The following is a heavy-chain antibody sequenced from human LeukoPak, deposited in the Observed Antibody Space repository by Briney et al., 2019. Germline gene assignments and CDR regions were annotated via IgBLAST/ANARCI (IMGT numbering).Heavy chain of an antibody. CDR1: GFSLRTSGVG. CDR3: AHRWVGSSWYWVYFDY. J-gene: IGHJ4*02. Sequence: SGPMLVKPTQTLTLTCTFSGFSLRTSGVGVGWIRQPPGKALEWLALIYWDDDKRYSPSLKSRLTITKDTSKNQVVLSMTDMDPVDTATYYCAHRWVGSSWYWVYFDYWGPGTLVTVSS. CDR2: IYWDDDK. D-gene: IGHD6-13*01. V-gene: IGHV2-5*02.